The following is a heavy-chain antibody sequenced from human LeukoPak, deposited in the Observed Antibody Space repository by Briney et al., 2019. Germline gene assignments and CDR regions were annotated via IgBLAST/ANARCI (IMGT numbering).Heavy chain of an antibody. CDR1: RFTFSNAW. Sequence: PGGSLRLSCVGSRFTFSNAWMSWVRQAPGKGLEWVSVIYSGGSTYYADSVKGRFTISRHNSKNTLYLQMNSLRAEDTAVYYCARTHIFSSGWYDGSDYWGQGTLVTVSS. CDR2: IYSGGST. V-gene: IGHV3-53*04. D-gene: IGHD6-19*01. CDR3: ARTHIFSSGWYDGSDY. J-gene: IGHJ4*02.